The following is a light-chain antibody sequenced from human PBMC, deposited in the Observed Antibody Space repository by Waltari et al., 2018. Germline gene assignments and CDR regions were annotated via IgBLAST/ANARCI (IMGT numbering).Light chain of an antibody. Sequence: DIQMTQSPSSLSASVGDRVTIPCQASQDITKYLSWYQQKPGKAPKLLIYDTSSLERGVPSRFSGSGSGTHFSFTILSLQPEDIATYFCQQYDDLPITFGPGTKVEIK. J-gene: IGKJ3*01. CDR3: QQYDDLPIT. V-gene: IGKV1-33*01. CDR1: QDITKY. CDR2: DTS.